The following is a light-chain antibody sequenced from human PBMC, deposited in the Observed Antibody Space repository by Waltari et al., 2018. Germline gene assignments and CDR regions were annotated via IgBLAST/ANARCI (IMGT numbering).Light chain of an antibody. V-gene: IGKV3-20*01. CDR2: GAS. J-gene: IGKJ2*01. CDR1: QSVSSSY. CDR3: QQYGSSPYT. Sequence: EIVLTQSPGTLSLSPGERATLPCRASQSVSSSYLAWYQQKPGQAPRLLIYGASSRATGIPDRFSGSGSGTDFTLTISRLEPEDFAVYYCQQYGSSPYTFGQGTKVEIK.